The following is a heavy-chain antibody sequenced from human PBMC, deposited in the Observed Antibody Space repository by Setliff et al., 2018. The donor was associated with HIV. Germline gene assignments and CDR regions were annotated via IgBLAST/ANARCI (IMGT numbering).Heavy chain of an antibody. CDR2: IDPSGGST. D-gene: IGHD3-16*01. J-gene: IGHJ4*02. CDR3: ARAVASRNIRGEYSFDY. V-gene: IGHV1-46*01. Sequence: ASVKVSCKASGYTFTNYFVHWMRQAPGQGLEWMGIIDPSGGSTNYAQKFQGRLTMTSDTSTSTVYMELSSLRSEDTAVYYCARAVASRNIRGEYSFDYWGQGTLVTVSS. CDR1: GYTFTNYF.